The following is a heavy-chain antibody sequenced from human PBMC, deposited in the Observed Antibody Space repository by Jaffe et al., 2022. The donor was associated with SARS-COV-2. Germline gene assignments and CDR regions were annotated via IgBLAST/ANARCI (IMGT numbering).Heavy chain of an antibody. J-gene: IGHJ4*02. V-gene: IGHV3-30*04. D-gene: IGHD2-8*01. CDR3: ARMLTSYCTTTCGTGLDY. Sequence: QVQLVESGGGVVQPGGSLRLSCAASGFTFSSKALSWVRQAPGKGLEWVALISYDGSDKYYADSVKGRVTISRDSSKNMLYLQLNSLRTEDTAVYYCARMLTSYCTTTCGTGLDYWGQGTLVTVSS. CDR1: GFTFSSKA. CDR2: ISYDGSDK.